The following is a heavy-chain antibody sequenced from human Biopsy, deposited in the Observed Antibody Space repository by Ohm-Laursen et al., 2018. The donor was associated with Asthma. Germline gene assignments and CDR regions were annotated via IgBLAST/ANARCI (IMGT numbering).Heavy chain of an antibody. CDR2: MLHRGTT. V-gene: IGHV4-30-2*01. D-gene: IGHD1-20*01. J-gene: IGHJ6*02. CDR1: GGSISSGGFS. CDR3: TRITSANYYDGMDV. Sequence: TLSLTCAVSGGSISSGGFSWTWIRQPPGKGLEWLGYMLHRGTTHYKPSLTSRVTISLDRSKNQFSLKLTYVTAADTAVHYCTRITSANYYDGMDVWGQGTTVTVSS.